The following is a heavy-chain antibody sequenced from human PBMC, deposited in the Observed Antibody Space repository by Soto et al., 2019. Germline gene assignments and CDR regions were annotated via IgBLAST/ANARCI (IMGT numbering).Heavy chain of an antibody. J-gene: IGHJ6*02. CDR1: GFTFSDYS. V-gene: IGHV3-11*01. CDR3: ARAGKASSWGYYGMDV. Sequence: QVPLVESGGGLVKPGGSLRLSFVASGFTFSDYSMSWIRQAPGKGLEWVSYISSSDSTKYYADSVKGRFTISRDNAKNSLYLQMNSLRAEDTAVYYCARAGKASSWGYYGMDVWGQGTTATVSS. D-gene: IGHD6-13*01. CDR2: ISSSDSTK.